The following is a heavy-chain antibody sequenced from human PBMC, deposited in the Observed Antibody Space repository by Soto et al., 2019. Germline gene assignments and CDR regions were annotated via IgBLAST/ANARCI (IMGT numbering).Heavy chain of an antibody. D-gene: IGHD6-25*01. J-gene: IGHJ5*02. CDR2: ISSSSSTI. V-gene: IGHV3-48*01. Sequence: EVQLVESGGGLVQPGGSLRLSCAASGFTFSSYSMNWVRQAPGKGLEWVSYISSSSSTIYYADSVKGRFTISRDNAKNALYLQMNSLRAEDTAVYYGAREAATPNCCDPWGQGTLVTVSS. CDR1: GFTFSSYS. CDR3: AREAATPNCCDP.